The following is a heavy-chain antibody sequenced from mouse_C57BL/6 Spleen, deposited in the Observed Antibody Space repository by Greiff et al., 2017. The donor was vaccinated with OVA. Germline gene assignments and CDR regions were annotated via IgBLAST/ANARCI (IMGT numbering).Heavy chain of an antibody. CDR2: IHPSDSDT. CDR3: AISNWDVRFAY. V-gene: IGHV1-74*01. J-gene: IGHJ3*01. CDR1: GYTFTSYW. Sequence: QVQLKESGAELVKPGASVKVSCKASGYTFTSYWMHWVKQRPGQGLEWIGRIHPSDSDTNYNQKFKGKATLTVDKSSSTAYMQLSSLTSEDSAVYYCAISNWDVRFAYWGQGTLVTVSA. D-gene: IGHD4-1*01.